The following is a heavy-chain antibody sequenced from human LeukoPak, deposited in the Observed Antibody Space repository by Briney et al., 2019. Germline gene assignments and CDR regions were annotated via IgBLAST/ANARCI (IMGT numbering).Heavy chain of an antibody. CDR2: IIPIFGIA. Sequence: GASVKVSCKASGGTFSSYAISWVRQAPGQGLEWMGRIIPIFGIANYAQKFQGRVTITADKSTSTACMELSSLRSEDTAVYYCARGYDPLGMDVWGQGTTVTVSS. CDR3: ARGYDPLGMDV. V-gene: IGHV1-69*04. J-gene: IGHJ6*02. D-gene: IGHD3-3*01. CDR1: GGTFSSYA.